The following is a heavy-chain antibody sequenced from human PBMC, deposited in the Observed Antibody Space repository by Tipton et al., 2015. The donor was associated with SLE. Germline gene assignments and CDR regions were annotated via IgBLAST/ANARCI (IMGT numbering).Heavy chain of an antibody. D-gene: IGHD1-14*01. CDR1: GDSISSYY. CDR3: AREGGGPGRFDL. J-gene: IGHJ2*01. V-gene: IGHV4-59*12. Sequence: TLSLTCTVSGDSISSYYWSWIRQPPGKGLEWIGYIYYSGSTNYNPSLKSRVTISVDTSKNQFSLKLTSVTAADTAVYFCAREGGGPGRFDLWGRGTLVTVSS. CDR2: IYYSGST.